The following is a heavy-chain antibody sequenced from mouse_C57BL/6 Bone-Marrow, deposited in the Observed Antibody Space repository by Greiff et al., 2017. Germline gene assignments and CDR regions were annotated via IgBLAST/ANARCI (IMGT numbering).Heavy chain of an antibody. CDR1: GYTFTSYW. CDR3: ARSYYYGSSYRYFDV. Sequence: QVQLQQPGAELVKPGASVKLSCKASGYTFTSYWMHWVKQRPGQGLEWIGMIHPNSGSTNYNEKFKSKATLTVDKSSSTAYMQLSSLTSEDSAVDYCARSYYYGSSYRYFDVWGTGTTVTVSS. V-gene: IGHV1-64*01. D-gene: IGHD1-1*01. J-gene: IGHJ1*03. CDR2: IHPNSGST.